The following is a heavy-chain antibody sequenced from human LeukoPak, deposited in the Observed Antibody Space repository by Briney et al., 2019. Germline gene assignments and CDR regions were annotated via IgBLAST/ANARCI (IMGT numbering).Heavy chain of an antibody. CDR3: ARDDVTVLKRGPRMDV. Sequence: ASVKVSCKASGYTFTSYGISWVRQAPGQGLEWMGWISAYNGNTNYAQKLQGRVTMTTDTSTSTAYMELRSLRSDDTAVYYCARDDVTVLKRGPRMDVWGQGTTVTVSS. CDR2: ISAYNGNT. CDR1: GYTFTSYG. V-gene: IGHV1-18*01. D-gene: IGHD3-16*01. J-gene: IGHJ6*02.